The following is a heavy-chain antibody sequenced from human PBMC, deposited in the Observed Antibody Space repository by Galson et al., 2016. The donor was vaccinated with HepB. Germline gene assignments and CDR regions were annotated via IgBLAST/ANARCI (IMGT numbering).Heavy chain of an antibody. CDR2: IWYDGSNE. Sequence: SLRLSCAASRFTFSNYGMHWVRQAPGKGLEWLALIWYDGSNEYYADSVKGRFIISRDNSKNTLFLQMNSLRAEDTAVYYCARDDYSDSSAYYNGFDIWGQGTMVTVSS. CDR3: ARDDYSDSSAYYNGFDI. D-gene: IGHD3-22*01. V-gene: IGHV3-33*01. J-gene: IGHJ3*02. CDR1: RFTFSNYG.